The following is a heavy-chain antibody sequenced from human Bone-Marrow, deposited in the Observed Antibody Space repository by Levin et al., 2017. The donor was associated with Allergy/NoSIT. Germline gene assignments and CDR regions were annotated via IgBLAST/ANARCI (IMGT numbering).Heavy chain of an antibody. Sequence: GGSLRLSCVGSGFTFTSYGIHWVRQSPGKGLQWITAVSYDGDVKFYADSVKGRFTISRDNSKNTVHLQMTSLRPEDTAVYYCAKDGGWRHGGNSMVSWGQGTLVTVSS. CDR3: AKDGGWRHGGNSMVS. CDR1: GFTFTSYG. J-gene: IGHJ5*02. D-gene: IGHD4-23*01. V-gene: IGHV3-30*18. CDR2: VSYDGDVK.